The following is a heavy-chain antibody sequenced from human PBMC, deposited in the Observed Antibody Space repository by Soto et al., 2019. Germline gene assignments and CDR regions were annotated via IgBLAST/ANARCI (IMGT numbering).Heavy chain of an antibody. CDR2: IYYSGST. CDR3: ASTYYYASSGYSGPLDY. V-gene: IGHV4-61*01. D-gene: IGHD3-22*01. J-gene: IGHJ4*02. Sequence: SETLSLTCTVSGGSVSSGSYYWSWIRQPPGKGLEWIGYIYYSGSTNYNPSLKSRVTISVDTSKNQFSLKLSSVTAADTAVYYCASTYYYASSGYSGPLDYWGQGTLVTVYS. CDR1: GGSVSSGSYY.